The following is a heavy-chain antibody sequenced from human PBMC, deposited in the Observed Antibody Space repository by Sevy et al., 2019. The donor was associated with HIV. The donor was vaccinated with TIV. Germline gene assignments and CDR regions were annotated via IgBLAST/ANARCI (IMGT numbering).Heavy chain of an antibody. CDR3: AKDLYYYDSSGYATDAFDI. D-gene: IGHD3-22*01. CDR1: GFTFSSYA. J-gene: IGHJ3*02. V-gene: IGHV3-23*01. CDR2: ISGSGGST. Sequence: GGSLRLSCAASGFTFSSYAMSWVRQAPGKGLEWVSAISGSGGSTYYADSVKGRFTISRDNSKNTLYLQMNSLRAEDTAVYYFAKDLYYYDSSGYATDAFDIWGQGTMVTVSS.